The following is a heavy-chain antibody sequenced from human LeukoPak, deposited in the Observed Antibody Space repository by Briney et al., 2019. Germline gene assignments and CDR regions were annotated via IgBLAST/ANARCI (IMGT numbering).Heavy chain of an antibody. CDR2: IYDSGST. CDR3: AREGPGYCSSTSCLQRGGMDV. V-gene: IGHV4-31*03. D-gene: IGHD2-2*01. Sequence: SETLSLTCTVSGGSISSGGYYWSWIRQHPGKGLEWIGYIYDSGSTYYNPSLKSRVTISVDTSKNQFSLKLSSVTAADTAVYYCAREGPGYCSSTSCLQRGGMDVWGQGTTVTVSS. CDR1: GGSISSGGYY. J-gene: IGHJ6*02.